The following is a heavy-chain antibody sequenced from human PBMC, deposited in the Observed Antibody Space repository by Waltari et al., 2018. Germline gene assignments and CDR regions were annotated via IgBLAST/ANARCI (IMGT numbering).Heavy chain of an antibody. CDR1: GFTLSGSA. CDR3: TSLEEVFLYYMNV. V-gene: IGHV3-73*02. Sequence: EVQLVESGGGLVQPGGSLKLSCAASGFTLSGSAVHWVRQASGKGLEVSVRVGSKANGFAIAYAASVEGRFIISRDDSKNTAYLQMNSLKAEDTAVYYCTSLEEVFLYYMNVWGKGTTVTISS. CDR2: VGSKANGFAI. J-gene: IGHJ6*03. D-gene: IGHD3-3*01.